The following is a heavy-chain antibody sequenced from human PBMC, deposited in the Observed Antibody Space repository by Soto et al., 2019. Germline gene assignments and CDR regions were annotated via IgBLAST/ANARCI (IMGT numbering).Heavy chain of an antibody. J-gene: IGHJ4*02. CDR3: VGSGGSGPAAFDY. CDR2: IYYSGST. CDR1: GGSISSYY. Sequence: PSETLSLTCTVSGGSISSYYWSWIRQPPGKGLEWIGYIYYSGSTNYNPSLKSRVTISVDTSKNQFSLKLSSVTAADTAVYYCVGSGGSGPAAFDYWGQGTLVTVSS. D-gene: IGHD3-16*01. V-gene: IGHV4-59*08.